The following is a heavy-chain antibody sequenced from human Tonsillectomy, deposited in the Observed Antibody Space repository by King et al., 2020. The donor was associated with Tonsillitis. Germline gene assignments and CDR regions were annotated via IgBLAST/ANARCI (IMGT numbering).Heavy chain of an antibody. D-gene: IGHD4-11*01. Sequence: QLQESGPGLVKPSETLSLTCTVSGGSISRYYWGWIRQPPGKGLEWIGYIYYSGSTNYNPSLKSRVTISVDTSKNQFSLKLSSVTAADTAVYYCARETVRDYYFDYWGQGTLVTVSS. V-gene: IGHV4-59*01. CDR3: ARETVRDYYFDY. CDR1: GGSISRYY. J-gene: IGHJ4*02. CDR2: IYYSGST.